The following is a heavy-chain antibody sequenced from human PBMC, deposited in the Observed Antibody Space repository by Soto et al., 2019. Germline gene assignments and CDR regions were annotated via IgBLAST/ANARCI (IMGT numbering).Heavy chain of an antibody. Sequence: GGSLRLSCAASGFTFSSYAMSWVRQAPGKGLEWVSAISGSGGSTYYADSVKGRFTISRDNSKNTLYLQMNSLRAEDTAVYYCAKVPHYYDSSGQYYFDYWGQGTLVTVSS. CDR2: ISGSGGST. V-gene: IGHV3-23*01. J-gene: IGHJ4*02. D-gene: IGHD3-22*01. CDR3: AKVPHYYDSSGQYYFDY. CDR1: GFTFSSYA.